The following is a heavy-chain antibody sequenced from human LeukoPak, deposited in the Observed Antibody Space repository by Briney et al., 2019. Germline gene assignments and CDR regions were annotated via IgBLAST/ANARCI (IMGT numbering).Heavy chain of an antibody. J-gene: IGHJ2*01. CDR2: IYHSGST. Sequence: PSETLSLTCTVSGGSISSYYWSWIRQPPGKGLEWIGSIYHSGSTYYNPSLKSRVTISVDTSKNQFSLKLSSVTAADTAVYYCARRRFRGIFPFDLWGRGTLVTVSS. V-gene: IGHV4-59*08. CDR3: ARRRFRGIFPFDL. D-gene: IGHD6-13*01. CDR1: GGSISSYY.